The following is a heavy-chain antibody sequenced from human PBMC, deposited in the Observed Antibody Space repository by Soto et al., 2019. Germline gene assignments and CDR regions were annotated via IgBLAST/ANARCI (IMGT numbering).Heavy chain of an antibody. CDR3: ARDALSRDSI. V-gene: IGHV4-31*03. J-gene: IGHJ4*02. CDR2: ISYSGST. CDR1: GGSICSGGYY. D-gene: IGHD3-22*01. Sequence: SETLSLTCTVSGGSICSGGYYWSWIRQHPGKGLEWIGYISYSGSTYYNPSLESRVTISVDTSKNQFSLKLSSVTAADTAVYYCARDALSRDSIWGQGTLVTVS.